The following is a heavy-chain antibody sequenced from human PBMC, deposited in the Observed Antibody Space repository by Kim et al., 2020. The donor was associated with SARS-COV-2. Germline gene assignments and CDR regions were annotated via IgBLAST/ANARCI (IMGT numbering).Heavy chain of an antibody. D-gene: IGHD1-7*01. CDR2: IIPIFGTA. V-gene: IGHV1-69*13. CDR3: ARGELELPKTNLYYYYYGMDV. CDR1: GGTFSSYA. J-gene: IGHJ6*02. Sequence: SVKVSCKASGGTFSSYAISWVRQAPGQGLEWMGGIIPIFGTANYAQKFQGRVTITADESTSTAYMELSSLRSEDTAVYYCARGELELPKTNLYYYYYGMDVWGQGTTVTVSS.